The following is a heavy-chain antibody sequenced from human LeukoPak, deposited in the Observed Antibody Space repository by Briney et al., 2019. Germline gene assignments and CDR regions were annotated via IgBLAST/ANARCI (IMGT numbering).Heavy chain of an antibody. J-gene: IGHJ4*02. CDR1: GFTFSNAW. CDR2: IKTKIEGETT. Sequence: PGGSLRLSCVASGFTFSNAWMNWVRQAPGKGLEWVGRIKTKIEGETTDYAAPVRGRFTISRDDSKNTLSLQMYSLKTEDTAVYYCTTTYDYWGQGTLVTVSS. CDR3: TTTYDY. V-gene: IGHV3-15*01.